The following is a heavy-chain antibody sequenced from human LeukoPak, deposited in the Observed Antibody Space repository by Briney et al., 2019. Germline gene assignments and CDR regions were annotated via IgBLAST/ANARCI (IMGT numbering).Heavy chain of an antibody. Sequence: PGGSLRLSWAASGFTFDDYAMHWVRQAPGKGLEWVSGIGWNSGGIVYADSVKGRFTISRDNAKNSLYLQMNSLGAEDTALYYCVKVTAAGFVDHWGQGTLVTVSS. CDR1: GFTFDDYA. CDR2: IGWNSGGI. J-gene: IGHJ4*02. D-gene: IGHD6-13*01. V-gene: IGHV3-9*01. CDR3: VKVTAAGFVDH.